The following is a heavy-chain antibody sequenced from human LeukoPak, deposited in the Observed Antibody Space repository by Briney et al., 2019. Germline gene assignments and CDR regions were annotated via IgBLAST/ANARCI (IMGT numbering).Heavy chain of an antibody. J-gene: IGHJ5*02. V-gene: IGHV3-30*01. CDR1: GFTFSSYT. Sequence: GGSLRLSCAASGFTFSSYTMHWVRQAPGKGLEWVALISYDGSNKYYADSEKGRFTISRDNSKNTLYLQMNSLRAEDTAVYYCAREAFVVVPAARGIGWFDPWGQGTLVTVSS. D-gene: IGHD2-2*01. CDR2: ISYDGSNK. CDR3: AREAFVVVPAARGIGWFDP.